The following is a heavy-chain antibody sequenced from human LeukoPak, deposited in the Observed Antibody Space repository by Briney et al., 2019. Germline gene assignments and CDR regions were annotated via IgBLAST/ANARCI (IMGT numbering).Heavy chain of an antibody. V-gene: IGHV3-23*01. CDR1: GFTFDNHA. J-gene: IGHJ4*02. D-gene: IGHD3-16*02. CDR3: ARHDSFIPY. CDR2: ISDVSFTT. Sequence: GGSLRLSCAASGFTFDNHAMTWVRQAPGKGLEWVSGISDVSFTTYYTDPVKGRYTISRDNTKNTVYLQMNNLRAEDTAVYFCARHDSFIPYWGQGTQVIVAS.